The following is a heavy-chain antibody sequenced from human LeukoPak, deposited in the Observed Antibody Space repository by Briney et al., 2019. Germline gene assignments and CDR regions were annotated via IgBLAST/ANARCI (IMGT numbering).Heavy chain of an antibody. CDR3: ARDLEYSSSSANWFDP. D-gene: IGHD6-6*01. CDR1: GGSISSYY. V-gene: IGHV4-4*07. CDR2: IYTSGST. Sequence: PSETLSLTCTVPGGSISSYYWSWIRQPAGKGLEWIGRIYTSGSTNYNPSLKSRVTMSVDTSKNQFSLKLSSVTAADTAVYYCARDLEYSSSSANWFDPWGQGTLVTVSS. J-gene: IGHJ5*02.